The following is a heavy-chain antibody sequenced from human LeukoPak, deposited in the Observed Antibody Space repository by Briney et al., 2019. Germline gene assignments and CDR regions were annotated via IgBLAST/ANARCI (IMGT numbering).Heavy chain of an antibody. D-gene: IGHD6-19*01. CDR3: ARDYLTLVAGTNHFDY. CDR1: GFTFSSYW. V-gene: IGHV3-7*01. CDR2: INDDGSDA. J-gene: IGHJ4*02. Sequence: GGSLRLSCTASGFTFSSYWMTWVRQAPGKGLEWVANINDDGSDANYVDSVKGRFTVSRDNAKNSLYLQMNSLRAEDTAVYYCARDYLTLVAGTNHFDYWGQGTLVTVSS.